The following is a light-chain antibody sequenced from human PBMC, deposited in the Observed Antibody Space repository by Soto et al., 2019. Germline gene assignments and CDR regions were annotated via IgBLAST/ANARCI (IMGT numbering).Light chain of an antibody. V-gene: IGKV3-11*01. CDR3: QQRSNWPPLT. CDR1: QSVSSY. CDR2: DAS. J-gene: IGKJ4*01. Sequence: EIVLTQSPSTLSLSPGERATLSCRASQSVSSYLAWYQQKPGQAPRLLIYDASNRATGIPARFSGSGSWTGFTLTISSLEPEYFAVYYCQQRSNWPPLTFGGGTKVEIK.